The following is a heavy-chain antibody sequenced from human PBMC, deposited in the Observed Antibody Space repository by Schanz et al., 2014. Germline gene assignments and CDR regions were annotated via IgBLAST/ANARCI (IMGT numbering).Heavy chain of an antibody. J-gene: IGHJ4*02. CDR1: GFTLSSYA. CDR3: ARAHGNNWYGKGLDY. D-gene: IGHD1-1*01. Sequence: QVQLVESGGGVVQPGRSLRLSCAAYGFTLSSYAMHWVRQAPGKGLEWVAVIWSDGSTKYYADSVKGRFTISRDNSKNTLYLQMNSLRADDTAVYFCARAHGNNWYGKGLDYWGQGTQVTVS. V-gene: IGHV3-33*08. CDR2: IWSDGSTK.